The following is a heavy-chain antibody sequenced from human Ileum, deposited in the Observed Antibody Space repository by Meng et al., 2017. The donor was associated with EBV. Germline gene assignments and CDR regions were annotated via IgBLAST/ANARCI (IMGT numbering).Heavy chain of an antibody. CDR3: IRNLGYCSGGSCA. D-gene: IGHD2-15*01. CDR2: IRSKAYSSAT. CDR1: GFTFSGST. J-gene: IGHJ5*02. V-gene: IGHV3-73*02. Sequence: LVVAGGGLLRPGGSLNSSLAAPGFTFSGSTLHWVRQASGKGLEWVGRIRSKAYSSATAYAASVKGRFTISRDDSKNTAYLQMNSLKTEDTAVYYCIRNLGYCSGGSCAWGQGTLATVSS.